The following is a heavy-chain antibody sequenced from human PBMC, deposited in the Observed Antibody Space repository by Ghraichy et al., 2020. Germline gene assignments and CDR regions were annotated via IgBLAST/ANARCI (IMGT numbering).Heavy chain of an antibody. V-gene: IGHV3-21*01. CDR3: AREIPNQLTTVTHKRGYFDY. CDR1: GFTFSSYS. CDR2: ISSSSSYI. J-gene: IGHJ4*02. D-gene: IGHD4-11*01. Sequence: GGSLTLSCAASGFTFSSYSMNWVRQAPGKGLEWVSSISSSSSYIYYADSVKGRFTISRDNAKNSLYLQMNSLRAEDTAVYYCAREIPNQLTTVTHKRGYFDYWGQGTLVTVSS.